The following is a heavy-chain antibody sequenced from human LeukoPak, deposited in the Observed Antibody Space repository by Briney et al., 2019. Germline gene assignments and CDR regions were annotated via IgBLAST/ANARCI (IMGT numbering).Heavy chain of an antibody. CDR3: ARGGYCSSTSCSAYNWFDP. V-gene: IGHV3-21*01. CDR1: GFTFSSYS. CDR2: ISSSSSYI. J-gene: IGHJ5*02. D-gene: IGHD2-2*01. Sequence: VGSLRLSCAASGFTFSSYSMNWVRQAPGKGLEWVSSISSSSSYIYYADSVKGRFTSSRDNAKNSLYLQMNSLRAEDTAVYYCARGGYCSSTSCSAYNWFDPWGQGTLVTVSS.